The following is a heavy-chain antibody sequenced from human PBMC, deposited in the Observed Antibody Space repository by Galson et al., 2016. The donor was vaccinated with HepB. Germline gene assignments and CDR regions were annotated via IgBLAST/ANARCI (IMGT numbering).Heavy chain of an antibody. D-gene: IGHD4/OR15-4a*01. Sequence: QSGAEVKKPGESLKISCKGSGYSFSNYWIAWVRQVPGKGLEWMGIIYPGDSDTRYSPSFQGQVTISVDKSITTAYLHWSSLKASDTAMYYGASMTIRPDYYYPVDGWGQGTAVTGSS. V-gene: IGHV5-51*01. J-gene: IGHJ6*02. CDR1: GYSFSNYW. CDR2: IYPGDSDT. CDR3: ASMTIRPDYYYPVDG.